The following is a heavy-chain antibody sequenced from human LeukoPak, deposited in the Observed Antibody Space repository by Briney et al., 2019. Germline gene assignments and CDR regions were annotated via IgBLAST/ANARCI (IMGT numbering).Heavy chain of an antibody. Sequence: PSETLSLTCTVSGGSISSYYWSWIRQPPGKGLEWIGYIYYSGSTNYNPSLTSRVTISVDTSKNQFSLKLSSVTAADTAVYYCASEYHDTLTGYFYFDYWGQGTLVTVSS. CDR2: IYYSGST. V-gene: IGHV4-59*01. D-gene: IGHD3-9*01. J-gene: IGHJ4*02. CDR1: GGSISSYY. CDR3: ASEYHDTLTGYFYFDY.